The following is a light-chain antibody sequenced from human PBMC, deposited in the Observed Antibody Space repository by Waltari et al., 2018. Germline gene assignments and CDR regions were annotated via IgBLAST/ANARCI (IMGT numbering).Light chain of an antibody. J-gene: IGLJ3*02. Sequence: QSALTQPASVSGSPGQSITISCTGTSSDVGGYNYVSWYHQHPGKAPKLMIYDVSNRPSGGSNRCSGSKSAHTASLTISGLQAEDEADYYCSSYTSSRTRVFGGGTKLTGL. V-gene: IGLV2-14*01. CDR3: SSYTSSRTRV. CDR1: SSDVGGYNY. CDR2: DVS.